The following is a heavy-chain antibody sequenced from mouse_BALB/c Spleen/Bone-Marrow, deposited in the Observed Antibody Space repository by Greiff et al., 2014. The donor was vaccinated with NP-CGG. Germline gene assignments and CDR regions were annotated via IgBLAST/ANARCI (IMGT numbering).Heavy chain of an antibody. CDR2: IHYSGIA. D-gene: IGHD4-1*01. CDR3: ARFAGTPYTMDY. CDR1: GYSITSHYS. Sequence: EVQLQQSGPDLVKPSQSLSLTCTVTGYSITSHYSWHWIRQFPGNKLEWMGYIHYSGIAVYNPSLKSRISITRDTSNNQFFLQLNSVTTEDTATYYCARFAGTPYTMDYWGQGTSVTVSS. J-gene: IGHJ4*01. V-gene: IGHV3-1*02.